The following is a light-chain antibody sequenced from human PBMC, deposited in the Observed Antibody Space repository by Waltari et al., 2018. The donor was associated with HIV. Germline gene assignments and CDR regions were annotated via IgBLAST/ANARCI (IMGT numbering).Light chain of an antibody. Sequence: DIQMTQSPSSVSASVGDRVTITCRASQTINNHLNWYQQKPGTAPKLLISRASSLERGVPSRFSGSGSGTDFTLTINSLQPDDFATYYCQQYNRFPQTFGQGTKVEIK. CDR1: QTINNH. CDR2: RAS. V-gene: IGKV1-17*01. J-gene: IGKJ2*01. CDR3: QQYNRFPQT.